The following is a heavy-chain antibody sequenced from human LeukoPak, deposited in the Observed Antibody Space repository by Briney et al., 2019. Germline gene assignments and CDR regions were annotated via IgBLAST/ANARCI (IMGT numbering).Heavy chain of an antibody. V-gene: IGHV1-46*01. J-gene: IGHJ5*02. CDR2: INPSGGST. Sequence: GASVTVSCKASGYTFTSYYLHWVRQAPGQGLEWMGIINPSGGSTSYAQKFQGRVTMTRDMSTSTVYMELSSPRSEDTAVYYCARALPQLVRWFDPWGQGTLVTVSS. CDR3: ARALPQLVRWFDP. CDR1: GYTFTSYY. D-gene: IGHD6-6*01.